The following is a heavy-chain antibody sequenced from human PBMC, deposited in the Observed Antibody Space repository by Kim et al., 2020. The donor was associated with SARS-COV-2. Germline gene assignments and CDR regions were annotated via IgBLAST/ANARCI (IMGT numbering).Heavy chain of an antibody. Sequence: ASVKVSCKASGYTFTGYYIHWVRQAPGQGLEWMGWINPNSGGTNYAQKFQGWVTMTRDTSISTAYMELSRLRSADTAVYYCAREEYSYGFDHYYYGMDVWGQGTTVTVSS. V-gene: IGHV1-2*04. D-gene: IGHD5-18*01. J-gene: IGHJ6*02. CDR1: GYTFTGYY. CDR3: AREEYSYGFDHYYYGMDV. CDR2: INPNSGGT.